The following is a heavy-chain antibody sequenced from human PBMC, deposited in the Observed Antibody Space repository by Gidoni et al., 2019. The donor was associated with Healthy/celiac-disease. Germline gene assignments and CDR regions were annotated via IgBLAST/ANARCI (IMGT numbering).Heavy chain of an antibody. D-gene: IGHD2-21*02. Sequence: HVQLVPSRAQVQKPGAPFEVSCTACGSTFTGYYMHWVRQAPGQGLEWMGWLNPNSGGTNYAQKFQGRVTMTRDTSISTAYMELSRLRSDDTAVYYCARRRVTATNWFDPWGQGTLVTVSS. CDR2: LNPNSGGT. CDR3: ARRRVTATNWFDP. J-gene: IGHJ5*02. V-gene: IGHV1-2*02. CDR1: GSTFTGYY.